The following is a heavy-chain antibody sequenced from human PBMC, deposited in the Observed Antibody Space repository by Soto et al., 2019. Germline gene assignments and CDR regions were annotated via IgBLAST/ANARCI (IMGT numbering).Heavy chain of an antibody. CDR3: ARTPQYSFHSFGHFDF. J-gene: IGHJ4*02. CDR2: IYYSGNP. Sequence: PSETLSLTCTVSGGSISSGDYYWSWIRQPPGKGLEWIGYIYYSGNPYYNPSLKSRVTVSVDASRNQFSLTMNSVTAADTAVYYCARTPQYSFHSFGHFDFWGQGSVVTVSS. CDR1: GGSISSGDYY. D-gene: IGHD5-18*01. V-gene: IGHV4-30-4*01.